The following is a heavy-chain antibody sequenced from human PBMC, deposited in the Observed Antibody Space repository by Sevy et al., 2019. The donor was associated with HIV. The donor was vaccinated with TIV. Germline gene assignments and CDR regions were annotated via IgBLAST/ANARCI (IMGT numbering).Heavy chain of an antibody. CDR2: INPNSGGT. Sequence: ASVKVSCKASGYTFTGYYMHWVRQAPGQGLEWMGWINPNSGGTNYAQKFQGRVTMTRDTSISTAYMELSRLRSDDTAGYYCARGWYHDSGHFDYWGQGTLVTVSS. CDR3: ARGWYHDSGHFDY. CDR1: GYTFTGYY. V-gene: IGHV1-2*02. D-gene: IGHD3-22*01. J-gene: IGHJ4*02.